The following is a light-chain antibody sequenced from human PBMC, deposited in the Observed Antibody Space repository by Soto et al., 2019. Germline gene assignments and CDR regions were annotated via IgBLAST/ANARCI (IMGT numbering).Light chain of an antibody. CDR3: QQLNTLPFT. J-gene: IGKJ5*01. V-gene: IGKV1-9*01. CDR1: HDISTY. CDR2: EAS. Sequence: DIQLTQSPSLMVASVCDRVNLTCRASHDISTYLAWYQQKPGKAPKLMIYEASTLQSGVPSRFSGSGSGTEFTLTISGLLPEGFATYHCQQLNTLPFTFGQGTRLEIK.